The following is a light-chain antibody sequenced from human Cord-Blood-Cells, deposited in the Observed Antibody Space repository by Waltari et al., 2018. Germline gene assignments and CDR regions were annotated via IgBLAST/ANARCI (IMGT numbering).Light chain of an antibody. Sequence: DIQMTQSPSSLSASVGDRVTITCPASQSIRSYLNWYQQQPAKAPKLLIYDASSLQSGVPSRFSGSGSGTYFTLTSSSLQPEDFATYYCQQSNSTPLTFGEGTKVEIK. J-gene: IGKJ4*01. V-gene: IGKV1-39*01. CDR2: DAS. CDR3: QQSNSTPLT. CDR1: QSIRSY.